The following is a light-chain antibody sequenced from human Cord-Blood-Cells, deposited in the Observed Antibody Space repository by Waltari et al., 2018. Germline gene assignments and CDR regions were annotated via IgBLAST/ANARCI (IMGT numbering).Light chain of an antibody. V-gene: IGKV1-5*03. CDR3: QQYNSYPFT. CDR2: KSS. Sequence: DIQMTQSPSTLSASVGDRVTITCRASQRISSWLAWYQQKPGKAPKRLVYKSSKLESGVPSRFSGSGSGTEFTLTISSLQPDDFATYYCQQYNSYPFTFGPGTKVDIK. J-gene: IGKJ3*01. CDR1: QRISSW.